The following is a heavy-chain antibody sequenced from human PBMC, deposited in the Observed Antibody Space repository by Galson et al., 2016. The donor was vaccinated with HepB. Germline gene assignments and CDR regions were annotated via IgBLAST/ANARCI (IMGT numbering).Heavy chain of an antibody. CDR1: GGTFSSYA. D-gene: IGHD6-13*01. J-gene: IGHJ4*02. Sequence: SVKVSCKAPGGTFSSYAITWVRQAPGQGLEWMGGIIPIFGIVNYAQKFQGRVTITADTSTSTTYMELSSLRSEDTAVYYCARDQGQLVRGYFDYWGQGSLVTVSS. V-gene: IGHV1-69*10. CDR3: ARDQGQLVRGYFDY. CDR2: IIPIFGIV.